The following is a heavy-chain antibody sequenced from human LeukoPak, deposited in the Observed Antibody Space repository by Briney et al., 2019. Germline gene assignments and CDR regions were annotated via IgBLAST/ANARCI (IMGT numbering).Heavy chain of an antibody. J-gene: IGHJ5*02. CDR2: IYYSGST. V-gene: IGHV4-59*01. CDR1: GGSISSYY. D-gene: IGHD2-2*02. CDR3: ARAAVVVPAAIVWFDP. Sequence: PSETLSLTCTVSGGSISSYYWSWIRQPPGKGLEWIGYIYYSGSTNYNPSLKSRVTISVDTSKNQFPLKLSSVTAADTAVYYCARAAVVVPAAIVWFDPWGQGTLVTVSS.